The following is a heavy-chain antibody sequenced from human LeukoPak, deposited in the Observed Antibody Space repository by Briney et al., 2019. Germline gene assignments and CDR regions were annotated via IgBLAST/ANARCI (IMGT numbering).Heavy chain of an antibody. CDR1: GNTFNNYD. CDR2: MKPNSGDT. Sequence: GASVKVSCKASGNTFNNYDINWVRQVSGQGLEWMGWMKPNSGDTGYARKFQGRVTMTRDTSTRTAYMELSGLTSEDTAIYYCARSLAERSHSDYWGQGTLVTVS. J-gene: IGHJ4*02. V-gene: IGHV1-8*02. CDR3: ARSLAERSHSDY.